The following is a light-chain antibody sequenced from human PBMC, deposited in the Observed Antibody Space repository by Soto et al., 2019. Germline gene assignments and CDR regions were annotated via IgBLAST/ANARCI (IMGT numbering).Light chain of an antibody. CDR2: GAS. CDR1: QGISNY. J-gene: IGKJ3*01. CDR3: QRYKSAPT. V-gene: IGKV1-27*01. Sequence: DIQMTQSPSSLSASVGDRVTITCRASQGISNYFDWYQQKPGKVPKLLIYGASTLQSGVPSRFSGSGSGTDFTLTISSLQPEDFATYYCQRYKSAPTFGPGTKVDIK.